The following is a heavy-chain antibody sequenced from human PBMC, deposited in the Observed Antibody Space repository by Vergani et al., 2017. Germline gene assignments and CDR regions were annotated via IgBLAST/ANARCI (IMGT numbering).Heavy chain of an antibody. V-gene: IGHV3-48*03. J-gene: IGHJ4*02. D-gene: IGHD5-12*01. Sequence: EVQLVESGGGLVQPGGSLRLSCAASGFTFSSYEMNWVRQAPGKGLEWVSYISSSSSYIYYADSVKGRFTISRDNAKNSLYLQMNSLRAEDTAVYYCARAVYSGYDASDWGQGTLVTVSS. CDR3: ARAVYSGYDASD. CDR1: GFTFSSYE. CDR2: ISSSSSYI.